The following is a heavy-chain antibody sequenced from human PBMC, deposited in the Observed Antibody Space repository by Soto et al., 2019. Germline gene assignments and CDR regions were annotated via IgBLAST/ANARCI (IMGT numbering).Heavy chain of an antibody. CDR2: IYGSGGGT. Sequence: EVQLLESGGGLVQPGGSLKLSCAASGFTFSTYSMNWVRQAPGKGLEWVSGIYGSGGGTFYADSVKGRFTISRDNSKNTLYLQMNSLRAEDTAVYYCARDLEQWLAKESYWGQGTLVTVSS. J-gene: IGHJ4*02. CDR3: ARDLEQWLAKESY. CDR1: GFTFSTYS. V-gene: IGHV3-23*01. D-gene: IGHD6-19*01.